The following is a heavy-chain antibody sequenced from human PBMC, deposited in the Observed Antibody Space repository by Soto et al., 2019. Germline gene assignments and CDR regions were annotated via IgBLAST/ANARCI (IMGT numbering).Heavy chain of an antibody. J-gene: IGHJ5*02. Sequence: QEQLVQSGAEVKKPGASVKVSCMTSGYTFTDYDINWVRQATGQGLEFIGWMNPNSGETGYAQKFQGRVTMTRSTSLSTAYLELSILTSYDTAVYFCARVAVAARPRWYNWFDPWGQGTLVTVSS. CDR2: MNPNSGET. D-gene: IGHD2-15*01. V-gene: IGHV1-8*02. CDR3: ARVAVAARPRWYNWFDP. CDR1: GYTFTDYD.